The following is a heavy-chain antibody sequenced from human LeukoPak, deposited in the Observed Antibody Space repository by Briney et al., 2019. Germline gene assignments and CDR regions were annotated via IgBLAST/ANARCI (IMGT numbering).Heavy chain of an antibody. D-gene: IGHD6-19*01. V-gene: IGHV3-30*18. CDR3: AKELSSGWFLFDY. Sequence: GGSLRLSCAASGFTFSSYGMHWVRQAPGKGLEWVAVISYDGSNKYYADSVKGRFTISRDNSKNTLYLQMNSLRAEDTAVYHCAKELSSGWFLFDYWGQGTLVTVSS. J-gene: IGHJ4*02. CDR1: GFTFSSYG. CDR2: ISYDGSNK.